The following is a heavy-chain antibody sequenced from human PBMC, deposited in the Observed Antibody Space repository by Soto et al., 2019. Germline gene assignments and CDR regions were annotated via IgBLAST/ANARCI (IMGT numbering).Heavy chain of an antibody. CDR3: ARDRRYNWNSDYCYYGMDV. CDR2: IIPIFGTA. V-gene: IGHV1-69*12. D-gene: IGHD1-7*01. Sequence: QVQLVQSGAEVKKPGSSVKVSCKASGGTFSSYAISWVRQSPGQGLEWMGGIIPIFGTANYAQKFQGRFTITADESTSTAYMELSSLGSEDTAVYYCARDRRYNWNSDYCYYGMDVWGQGTTVTVSS. CDR1: GGTFSSYA. J-gene: IGHJ6*02.